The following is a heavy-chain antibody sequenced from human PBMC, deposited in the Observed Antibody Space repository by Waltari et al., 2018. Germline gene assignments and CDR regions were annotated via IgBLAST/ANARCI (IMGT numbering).Heavy chain of an antibody. D-gene: IGHD6-13*01. Sequence: EVQLVESGGGLVQPGGSLRLSCAASGFTFSSYEMNWVRQDPGKGLEWVSYISSSGSTIYYADSVKGRFTISRDNAKNSLYLQMNSLRAEDTAVYYCARTLQLVGDYWGQGTLVTVSS. CDR2: ISSSGSTI. V-gene: IGHV3-48*03. CDR3: ARTLQLVGDY. J-gene: IGHJ4*02. CDR1: GFTFSSYE.